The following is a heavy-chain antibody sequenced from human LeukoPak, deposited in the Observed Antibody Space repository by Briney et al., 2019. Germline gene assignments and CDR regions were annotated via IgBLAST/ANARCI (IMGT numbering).Heavy chain of an antibody. CDR3: ARGSDYDFWSGYFGYYYGMDV. Sequence: ASVKVSCKASGYTFTSYDINWVRQATGQGLEWMGWMYPNSGNTGYAQKFQGRVTMTRNTSISAAYMELSSLRSEDTAVYYCARGSDYDFWSGYFGYYYGMDVWGQGTTVTVSS. V-gene: IGHV1-8*01. CDR2: MYPNSGNT. D-gene: IGHD3-3*01. J-gene: IGHJ6*02. CDR1: GYTFTSYD.